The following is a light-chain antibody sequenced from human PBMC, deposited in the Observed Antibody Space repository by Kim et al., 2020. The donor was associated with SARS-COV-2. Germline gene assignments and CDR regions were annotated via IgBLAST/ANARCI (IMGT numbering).Light chain of an antibody. CDR1: QSVDTW. CDR3: QHYIRFPYT. V-gene: IGKV1-5*03. Sequence: IQMTQSPSTLSASVGDRVTITCRASQSVDTWLAWYQQKPGKPPHLLIYQASSLQIGVPSRFSGSGSGAEFTLTISSLQPEDFATYSCQHYIRFPYTFGQGTKVEI. CDR2: QAS. J-gene: IGKJ2*01.